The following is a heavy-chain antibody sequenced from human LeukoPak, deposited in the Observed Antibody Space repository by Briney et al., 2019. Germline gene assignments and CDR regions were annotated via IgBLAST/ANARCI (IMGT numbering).Heavy chain of an antibody. D-gene: IGHD1-1*01. CDR1: GFTFDDYV. Sequence: GGSLRLSCAASGFTFDDYVMHWVRQAPGKGLVWVSRINSDGSSSSYADSVKGRFTISRDNAKNTLYLQMNSLRAEDTAVYYCTKGGTTLFDYWGQGTLVTVSS. CDR3: TKGGTTLFDY. J-gene: IGHJ4*02. CDR2: INSDGSSS. V-gene: IGHV3-74*01.